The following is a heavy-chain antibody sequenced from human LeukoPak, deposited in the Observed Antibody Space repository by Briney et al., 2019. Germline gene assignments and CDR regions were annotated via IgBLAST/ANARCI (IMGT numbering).Heavy chain of an antibody. CDR2: IIPIFGTA. Sequence: SVKVSCKASGGTFSSYAISWVRQAPGQGLEWMGGIIPIFGTANYAQKFQGRVTITADESTSTAYMELSSLGSEDTAVYYCARGRSSVRRPYYYYYGMDVWGQGTTVTVSS. D-gene: IGHD3-10*02. J-gene: IGHJ6*02. V-gene: IGHV1-69*13. CDR1: GGTFSSYA. CDR3: ARGRSSVRRPYYYYYGMDV.